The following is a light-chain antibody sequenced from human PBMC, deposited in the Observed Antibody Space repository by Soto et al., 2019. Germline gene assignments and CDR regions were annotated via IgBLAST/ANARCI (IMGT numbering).Light chain of an antibody. J-gene: IGLJ1*01. V-gene: IGLV2-14*01. CDR2: EVN. CDR3: ASFRSGTILV. Sequence: QSVLTQTASVSGSPGQSVTISCTGPRSDIGDSNFISWYQHSPGKAPRLLIYEVNNRPSGVSRRFSGSKAGNTASLTISGLLDDDEADYFCASFRSGTILVFGSGTKLTVL. CDR1: RSDIGDSNF.